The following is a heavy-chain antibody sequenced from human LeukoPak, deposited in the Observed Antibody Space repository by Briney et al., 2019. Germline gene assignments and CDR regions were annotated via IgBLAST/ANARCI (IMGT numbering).Heavy chain of an antibody. CDR3: AKPGVKFGSSWYTEEYFQH. D-gene: IGHD6-13*01. V-gene: IGHV3-30*02. CDR1: GFTFSTYG. CDR2: IRYDGSDGSNK. Sequence: GGSLRLSCAASGFTFSTYGMHWVRQAPGKGLEWVAFIRYDGSDGSNKYYTDSVKGRFTISRDNSKNTLYLQMNSLRAEDTAVYYCAKPGVKFGSSWYTEEYFQHWGQGTLVTVSS. J-gene: IGHJ1*01.